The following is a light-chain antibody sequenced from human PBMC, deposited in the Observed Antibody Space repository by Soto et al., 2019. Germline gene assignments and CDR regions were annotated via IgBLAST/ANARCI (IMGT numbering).Light chain of an antibody. CDR3: QQYANSPPT. J-gene: IGKJ1*01. Sequence: EIVLTQAPGTLSLSSGEKDTLSFRASQNVSSRYLAWYQQKPGQAPRLLIYGASSRATGIPDRFSGSGSGTDFTLTISRLEPEDFAVYYCQQYANSPPTFGQGTKV. CDR2: GAS. CDR1: QNVSSRY. V-gene: IGKV3-20*01.